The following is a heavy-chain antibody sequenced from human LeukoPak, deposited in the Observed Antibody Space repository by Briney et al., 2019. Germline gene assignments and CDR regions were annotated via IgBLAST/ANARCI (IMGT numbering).Heavy chain of an antibody. D-gene: IGHD3-10*01. Sequence: PGGSLLLSCVVSGITLSNYGISLRRPAPGKGLEWVAGISERGGSTNYADSVKGRIIISRDTSKNTVYLQMNSLRVEDTAVYFCAKRGIVIRAVIIIGFHKEAYYFDYWGQGILVTVSS. CDR3: AKRGIVIRAVIIIGFHKEAYYFDY. J-gene: IGHJ4*02. V-gene: IGHV3-23*01. CDR2: ISERGGST. CDR1: GITLSNYG.